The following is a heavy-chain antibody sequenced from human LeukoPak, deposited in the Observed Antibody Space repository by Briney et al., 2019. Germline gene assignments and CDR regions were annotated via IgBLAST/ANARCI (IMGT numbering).Heavy chain of an antibody. Sequence: SETLSLTCTVSGGSITRYYWSWIRQSPGVGLEWIGNIHDTNKINYNPSLGRRVTISVDTSRNQFSLMLFSVTAADTAIYYCVGGRQWLAFDSWGQGALVTVSS. D-gene: IGHD6-19*01. J-gene: IGHJ4*02. CDR3: VGGRQWLAFDS. CDR2: IHDTNKI. CDR1: GGSITRYY. V-gene: IGHV4-59*08.